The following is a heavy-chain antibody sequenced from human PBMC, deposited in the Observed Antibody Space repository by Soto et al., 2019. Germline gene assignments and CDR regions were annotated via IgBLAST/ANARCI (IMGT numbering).Heavy chain of an antibody. V-gene: IGHV4-39*07. D-gene: IGHD6-19*01. J-gene: IGHJ4*02. CDR3: ARGLITGSHYSGGWYYFDS. Sequence: PSETLSLTCTVSGGFISSGDYYWSWIRQTPGKGLQWIGQINHSGGASYNPSLKSRVTISVHTSNSQFSLELSSVTAADTAVYYCARGLITGSHYSGGWYYFDSWGQGTQVTVSS. CDR1: GGFISSGDYY. CDR2: INHSGGA.